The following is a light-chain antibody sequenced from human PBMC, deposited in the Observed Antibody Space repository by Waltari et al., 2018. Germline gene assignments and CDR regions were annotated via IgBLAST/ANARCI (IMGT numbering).Light chain of an antibody. J-gene: IGKJ1*01. CDR3: QQYGSSPWT. Sequence: CRASQSVSSSYLAWYQQKPAQAPRLLIYGASSRATGIPDRFSGSGSGTDFTLTISRLEPEDFAVYYCQQYGSSPWTFGQGTKVEIK. V-gene: IGKV3-20*01. CDR1: QSVSSSY. CDR2: GAS.